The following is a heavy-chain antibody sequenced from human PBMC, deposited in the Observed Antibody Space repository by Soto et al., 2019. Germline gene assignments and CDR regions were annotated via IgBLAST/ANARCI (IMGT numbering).Heavy chain of an antibody. Sequence: EVQLVESGGGLVQPGGSLRLSCAASGFTFSGFTMNWVRQAPGRGLEWISYISRGGETIYYADSVKGRFTISRDNAGNSLYLQMNSLRDEDTAVYYCASRNLAGCSGIDCLYYFDYWGQGTLVTVSS. V-gene: IGHV3-48*02. CDR2: ISRGGETI. J-gene: IGHJ4*02. D-gene: IGHD2-15*01. CDR3: ASRNLAGCSGIDCLYYFDY. CDR1: GFTFSGFT.